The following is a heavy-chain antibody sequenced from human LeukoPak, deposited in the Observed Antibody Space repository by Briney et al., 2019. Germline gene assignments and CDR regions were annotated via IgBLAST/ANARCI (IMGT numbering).Heavy chain of an antibody. CDR3: SRENRPFCPFAY. J-gene: IGHJ4*02. D-gene: IGHD2/OR15-2a*01. CDR2: ISHSGTT. Sequence: PSETLSLTCAVSGGSIDITNYWSWVRQAPGKGLEWTGEISHSGTTNYSPSLRSRVAMSLDRANNQFSLNLTSVTDADTAVYYCSRENRPFCPFAYWGQGVLVTVSS. CDR1: GGSIDITNY. V-gene: IGHV4-4*02.